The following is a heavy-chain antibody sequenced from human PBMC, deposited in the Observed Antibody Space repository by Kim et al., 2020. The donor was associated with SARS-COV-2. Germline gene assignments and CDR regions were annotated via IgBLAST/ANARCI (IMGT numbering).Heavy chain of an antibody. Sequence: SETLSLTCTVSGGSISSYYWSWIRQPAGKGLEWIGRIYTSGSTNYKPSLKSRVTMSVDTSKNQFSLKLSSVTAADTAVYYCARDRRITIFGVVIEDAFDIWGQGTMVTVSS. D-gene: IGHD3-3*01. CDR2: IYTSGST. CDR1: GGSISSYY. J-gene: IGHJ3*02. CDR3: ARDRRITIFGVVIEDAFDI. V-gene: IGHV4-4*07.